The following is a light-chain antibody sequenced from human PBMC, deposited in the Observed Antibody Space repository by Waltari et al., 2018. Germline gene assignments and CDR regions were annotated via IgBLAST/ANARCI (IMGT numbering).Light chain of an antibody. CDR1: SSAMGGYNY. J-gene: IGLJ2*01. CDR3: SSYMDSSTLEL. Sequence: QSALTQPASVSGSPGQSITISCTGTSSAMGGYNYVSWYQQVPGKAPKLMIYDVSNRPSGVSSRFSGSKSGNTASLTISGLQAEDEADYFCSSYMDSSTLELFGGGTSLTVL. V-gene: IGLV2-14*03. CDR2: DVS.